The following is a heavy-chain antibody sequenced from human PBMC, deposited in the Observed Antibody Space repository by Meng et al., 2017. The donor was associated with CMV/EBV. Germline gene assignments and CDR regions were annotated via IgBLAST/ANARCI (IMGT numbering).Heavy chain of an antibody. J-gene: IGHJ3*02. CDR2: IYYSGST. CDR3: ARDQGGYGDYVDAFDI. CDR1: GGSISSYY. Sequence: GSLRPSCTVPGGSISSYYWSWIRQPPGKGLEWIGYIYYSGSTNYNPSLKSRVTISVDTSKNQFSLKLSSVTAADTAVYYCARDQGGYGDYVDAFDIWGQGTMVTVPS. D-gene: IGHD4-17*01. V-gene: IGHV4-59*01.